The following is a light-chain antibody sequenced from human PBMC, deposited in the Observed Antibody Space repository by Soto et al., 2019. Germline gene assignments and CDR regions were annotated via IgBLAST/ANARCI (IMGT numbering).Light chain of an antibody. J-gene: IGKJ2*01. CDR1: QSISSW. Sequence: DIQMTQSPSTLSASVGDRVTITCRASQSISSWLAWYQQKPGKAPKLLIYDASSLESGVPSRFIGRGSGTEFTLTISSLQPDDFATYYCQHYRGYPYTFGQGTNLEIK. CDR3: QHYRGYPYT. CDR2: DAS. V-gene: IGKV1-5*01.